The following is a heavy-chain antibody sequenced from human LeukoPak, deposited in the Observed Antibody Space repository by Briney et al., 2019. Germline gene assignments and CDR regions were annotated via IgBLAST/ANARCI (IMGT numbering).Heavy chain of an antibody. V-gene: IGHV1-18*01. CDR1: GYTFTSYG. Sequence: ASVKVSRKASGYTFTSYGISWVRQAPGQGLEWMGWISAYNGNTNYAQKLQGRVTMTTDTSTSTAYMELRSLRSDDTAVYYCARYSSGWYGLYYFDYWGQGTLVTVSS. CDR2: ISAYNGNT. J-gene: IGHJ4*02. D-gene: IGHD6-19*01. CDR3: ARYSSGWYGLYYFDY.